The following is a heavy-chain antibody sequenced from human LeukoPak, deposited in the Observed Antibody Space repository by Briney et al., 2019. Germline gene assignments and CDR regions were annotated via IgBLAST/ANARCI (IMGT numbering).Heavy chain of an antibody. J-gene: IGHJ4*02. D-gene: IGHD3-16*02. CDR3: ARGAYRHFDY. V-gene: IGHV4-59*08. CDR2: IYSTATT. CDR1: SASINSCY. Sequence: SETLSLTCTVSSASINSCYWNWIRQPPGKGLEWIGYIYSTATTNYNPSLKSRGTMSLDTSKNQFSLRLSSVTAEDTAVYYCARGAYRHFDYWGQGILVTVSS.